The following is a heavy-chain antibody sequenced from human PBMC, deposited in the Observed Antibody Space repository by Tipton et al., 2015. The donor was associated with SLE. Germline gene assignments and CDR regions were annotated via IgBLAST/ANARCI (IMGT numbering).Heavy chain of an antibody. CDR3: ARYAPAFDI. Sequence: LRLSCAASGFTFSNYWMSWVRQAPGKGLEWVANIKQDGSEKYYVDSVKGRFTISRDNAKNSLYLLMNSLRAEDTAVYYCARYAPAFDIWGQGTMVTVSS. J-gene: IGHJ3*02. V-gene: IGHV3-7*01. CDR2: IKQDGSEK. CDR1: GFTFSNYW.